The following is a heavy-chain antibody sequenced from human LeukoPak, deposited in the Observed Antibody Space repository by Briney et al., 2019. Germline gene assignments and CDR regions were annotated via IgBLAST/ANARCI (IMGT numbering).Heavy chain of an antibody. D-gene: IGHD2-21*02. CDR3: ARGSDCGGDCYPH. J-gene: IGHJ4*02. V-gene: IGHV4-59*06. Sequence: PSETLSLTCTVSGGSISSYYWSWVRQHPGKGLEWIGYIYYSGSTYYNPSLKSRVTISVDTSKNQFSLKLTSVTAADTAVYYCARGSDCGGDCYPHWGQGTLVTVSS. CDR1: GGSISSYY. CDR2: IYYSGST.